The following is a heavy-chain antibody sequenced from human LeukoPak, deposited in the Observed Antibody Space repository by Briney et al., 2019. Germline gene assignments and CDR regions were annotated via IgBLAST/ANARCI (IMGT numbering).Heavy chain of an antibody. D-gene: IGHD2-2*01. Sequence: PGGSLRLSCAASGFTFSSYAMSWVRQAPGKGLEWVSAISGSGGSTYYADSVKGRFTISRDNSKNTVYLQMNSLRAEDTALYYCAKAPPPEYCSGISCYLTDWGQGTLVTVSS. CDR2: ISGSGGST. CDR3: AKAPPPEYCSGISCYLTD. J-gene: IGHJ4*02. CDR1: GFTFSSYA. V-gene: IGHV3-23*01.